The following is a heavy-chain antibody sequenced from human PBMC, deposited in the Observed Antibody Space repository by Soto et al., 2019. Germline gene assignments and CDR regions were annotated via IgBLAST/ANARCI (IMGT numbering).Heavy chain of an antibody. J-gene: IGHJ4*02. CDR2: IWYDGGTK. D-gene: IGHD6-19*01. CDR3: ARDRVAVAGVVGYYFDY. Sequence: PGGSLRLSCAASGFTFSNYGMHWVRQAPGKGPEWVAVIWYDGGTKYYIDSVKGRFTISRDNSNNTEYLQMNSLRAEDTAVYYCARDRVAVAGVVGYYFDYWGQGTLVTVSS. V-gene: IGHV3-33*01. CDR1: GFTFSNYG.